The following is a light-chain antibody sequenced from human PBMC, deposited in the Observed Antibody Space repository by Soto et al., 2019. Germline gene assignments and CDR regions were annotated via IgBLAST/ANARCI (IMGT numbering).Light chain of an antibody. CDR3: QQCGVSPWT. V-gene: IGKV3-20*01. CDR2: DTS. CDR1: QSVGSTC. Sequence: FVLTQSPVTLSLSPGKGATLSCRASQSVGSTCLAWYQQKPGQAPRLLIYDTSSRATGIPARFSGSGSGTDFTLTIGGLEPEDFAVYYCQQCGVSPWTFGQGTKVEI. J-gene: IGKJ1*01.